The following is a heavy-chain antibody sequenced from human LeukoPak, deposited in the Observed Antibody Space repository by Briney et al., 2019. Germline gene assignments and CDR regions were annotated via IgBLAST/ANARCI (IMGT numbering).Heavy chain of an antibody. Sequence: ASVKVSCKASGGTFSSYAISWVRQAPGQGLEWMGGIIPIFGTANYAQKFQGRVTMTRDMSTSTVYMELSSLRSEDTAVYYCARVGTSSLQAGYCSSTSCYLVGDWFDPWGQGTLVTVSS. CDR3: ARVGTSSLQAGYCSSTSCYLVGDWFDP. J-gene: IGHJ5*02. CDR2: IIPIFGTA. D-gene: IGHD2-2*01. CDR1: GGTFSSYA. V-gene: IGHV1-69*05.